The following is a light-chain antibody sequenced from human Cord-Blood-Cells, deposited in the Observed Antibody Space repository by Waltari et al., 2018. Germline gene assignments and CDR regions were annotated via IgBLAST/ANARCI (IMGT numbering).Light chain of an antibody. J-gene: IGLJ3*02. V-gene: IGLV2-23*01. CDR3: CSYAGSSTWV. Sequence: QSALTQPASVSGSPGQSITISCTGTSSDVGSYNLVSWYQQHPGKSPKLMLYEGSKRPSGVSNRFSCSKSGNTGSLTSSGLQAEDEADYYCCSYAGSSTWVFGGGTKLTVL. CDR2: EGS. CDR1: SSDVGSYNL.